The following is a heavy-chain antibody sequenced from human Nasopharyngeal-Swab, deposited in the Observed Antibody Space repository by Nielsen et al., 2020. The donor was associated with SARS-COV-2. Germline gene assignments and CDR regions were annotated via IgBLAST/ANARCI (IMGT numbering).Heavy chain of an antibody. CDR3: ARDLPPLYYYYYGMDV. Sequence: GASLKISCAASGFTFSSYWMHWVRQAPGKGLVWVSRINSDGSSTSYADSVKGRFTISRDNAKNTLYLQMNSLRAEDTAVYYCARDLPPLYYYYYGMDVWGQGTTVTVSS. CDR1: GFTFSSYW. V-gene: IGHV3-74*01. J-gene: IGHJ6*02. CDR2: INSDGSST.